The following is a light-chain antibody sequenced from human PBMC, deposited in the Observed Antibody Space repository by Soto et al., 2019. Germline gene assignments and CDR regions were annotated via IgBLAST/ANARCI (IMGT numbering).Light chain of an antibody. V-gene: IGLV2-23*02. CDR2: EVS. Sequence: QSALTQPASGSGAAGEASTISCNGNSSDVGSYNLVSWYQQHPGKAPKLMIYEVSKRPSGVSNRFSGSKSGNTASLTISGLQAEDEADYYCCSYAGSSLVFGTGTKVTLL. CDR1: SSDVGSYNL. J-gene: IGLJ1*01. CDR3: CSYAGSSLV.